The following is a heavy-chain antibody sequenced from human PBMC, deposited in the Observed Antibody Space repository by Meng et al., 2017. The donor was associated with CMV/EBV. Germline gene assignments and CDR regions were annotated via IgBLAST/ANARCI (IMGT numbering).Heavy chain of an antibody. V-gene: IGHV1-69*04. J-gene: IGHJ6*02. D-gene: IGHD3-3*01. CDR1: GGTFSSYT. CDR3: ARDDYDFWSGYSAYYYYGMDV. Sequence: SVKVSCKASGGTFSSYTISWVRQAPGQGLEWMGRIIPILGIANYAQKFQGRVTITADKSTSTAYMELSSLRSEDTAVYYCARDDYDFWSGYSAYYYYGMDVWGQGTTVTVSS. CDR2: IIPILGIA.